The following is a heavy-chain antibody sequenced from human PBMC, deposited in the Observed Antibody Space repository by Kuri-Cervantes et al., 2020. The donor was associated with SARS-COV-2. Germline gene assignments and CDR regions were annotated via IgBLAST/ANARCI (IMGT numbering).Heavy chain of an antibody. J-gene: IGHJ4*02. CDR3: ARAPRIGQQLVRRYYFDY. CDR1: GGSISSSNW. V-gene: IGHV3-7*03. CDR2: IKQDGSEK. Sequence: LSLTCAVSGGSISSSNWWSWVRQPPGKGLEWVANIKQDGSEKYYVDSVKGRFTISRDNAKNSLYLQMNSLRAEDTAVYYCARAPRIGQQLVRRYYFDYWGQGTLVTVSS. D-gene: IGHD6-13*01.